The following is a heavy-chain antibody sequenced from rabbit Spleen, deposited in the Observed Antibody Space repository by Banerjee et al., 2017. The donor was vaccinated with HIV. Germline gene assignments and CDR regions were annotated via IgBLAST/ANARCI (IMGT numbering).Heavy chain of an antibody. Sequence: QQQLEESGGGLVKPGGTLTLTCTASGFSFSSSYWICWVRQAPGKGLEWIACIYAGSSGYTYYATWATGRFTISKTSSPTVTLQITSLTAADTATYFCARDTGTSFSTYGMDLWGPGTLVTVS. CDR3: ARDTGTSFSTYGMDL. CDR1: GFSFSSSYW. CDR2: IYAGSSGYT. V-gene: IGHV1S45*01. D-gene: IGHD8-1*01. J-gene: IGHJ6*01.